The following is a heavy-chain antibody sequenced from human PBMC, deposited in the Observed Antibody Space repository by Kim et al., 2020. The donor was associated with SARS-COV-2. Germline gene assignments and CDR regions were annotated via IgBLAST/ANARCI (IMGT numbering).Heavy chain of an antibody. J-gene: IGHJ6*02. CDR2: INHSGST. CDR3: ARDKWERNQDTVYYYYYGMDV. V-gene: IGHV4-34*01. D-gene: IGHD5-18*01. CDR1: GGSFSGYY. Sequence: SETLSLTCAVYGGSFSGYYWSWIRQPPGKGLEWIGEINHSGSTNYNPSLKSRVTISVDTSKNQFSLKLSSVTAADTAVYYCARDKWERNQDTVYYYYYGMDVWGQGTTVTVSS.